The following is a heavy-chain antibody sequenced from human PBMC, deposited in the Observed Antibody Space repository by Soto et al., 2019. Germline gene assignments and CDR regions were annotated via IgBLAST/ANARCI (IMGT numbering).Heavy chain of an antibody. V-gene: IGHV3-72*01. CDR2: SRNRVNSFSA. D-gene: IGHD6-19*01. J-gene: IGHJ4*02. CDR3: TTARAGSGWYVWDY. Sequence: GGSLRLSCAVSVVSEFAFSDQYMDWVRQAPGKGLEWVGRSRNRVNSFSAAYAASVQGRFTISRDDSKNTVYLQMNSLKTEDTAVYYCTTARAGSGWYVWDYWGQGTLVTVSS. CDR1: VVSEFAFSDQY.